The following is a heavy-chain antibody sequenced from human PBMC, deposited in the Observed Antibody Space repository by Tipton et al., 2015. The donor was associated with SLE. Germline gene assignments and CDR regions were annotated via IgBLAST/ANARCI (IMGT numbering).Heavy chain of an antibody. V-gene: IGHV4-59*12. CDR3: ARDKWGEYTASTGYFWSFDP. D-gene: IGHD3-9*01. CDR1: GDSISRYY. Sequence: TLSLTCTVSGDSISRYYWNWIRQPPGKGLEWIGYIYSSGSTNYNPSLKSRVTISVDTSRNQFSLNLSSLTAADTAVYFCARDKWGEYTASTGYFWSFDPWGQGIPVTVSS. CDR2: IYSSGST. J-gene: IGHJ5*02.